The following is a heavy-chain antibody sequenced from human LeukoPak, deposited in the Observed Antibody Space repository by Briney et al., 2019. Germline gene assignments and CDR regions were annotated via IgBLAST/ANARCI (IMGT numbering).Heavy chain of an antibody. D-gene: IGHD3-22*01. CDR1: GYTFTGYY. CDR2: INPNSGGT. CDR3: ARGNYYDSSRDAFDI. V-gene: IGHV1-2*02. J-gene: IGHJ3*02. Sequence: ASVKVSCKASGYTFTGYYMHWVRQAPGQGLEWMGWINPNSGGTNYAQKFQGRVTMTRDMSTSTVYMELSSLRSEDTAVYYCARGNYYDSSRDAFDIWGQGTMVTVSS.